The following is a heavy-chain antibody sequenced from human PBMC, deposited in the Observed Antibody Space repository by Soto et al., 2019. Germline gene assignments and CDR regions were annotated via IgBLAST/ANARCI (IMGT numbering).Heavy chain of an antibody. Sequence: GASVKVSCKESGYTFTSYYRHWVRQAPGQGLEWMGIINPSGGSTSYAQKFQGRVTMTRDTSTSTVYMELSSLRSEDTAVYYCARGPPPYSGYDSTASFDIWGQGTMVTVSS. CDR3: ARGPPPYSGYDSTASFDI. V-gene: IGHV1-46*03. CDR2: INPSGGST. D-gene: IGHD5-12*01. J-gene: IGHJ3*02. CDR1: GYTFTSYY.